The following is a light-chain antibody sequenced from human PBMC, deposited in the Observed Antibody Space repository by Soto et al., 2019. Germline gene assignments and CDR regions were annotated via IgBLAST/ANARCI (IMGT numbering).Light chain of an antibody. J-gene: IGLJ1*01. CDR3: GSWDSSLSDYV. Sequence: VLAHPPSVSASPGQNVTISCSGSSSNIVGNSVSWYQQLPGTAPKLLIYDDTKRPSGIPDRLSGSKSGTSATLGITGLQTRDEADYYCGSWDSSLSDYVLGTGTKVNVL. CDR1: SSNIVGNS. V-gene: IGLV1-51*01. CDR2: DDT.